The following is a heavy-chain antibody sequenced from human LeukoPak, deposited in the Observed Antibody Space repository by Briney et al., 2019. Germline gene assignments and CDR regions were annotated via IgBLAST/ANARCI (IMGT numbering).Heavy chain of an antibody. CDR3: ARANFLYCSSSTCLFDY. CDR1: GYTFTDYY. V-gene: IGHV1-2*02. J-gene: IGHJ4*02. D-gene: IGHD2-2*01. CDR2: INPDDGDT. Sequence: ASVKVSCKASGYTFTDYYMHWVRQAPGQGFEWMGWINPDDGDTNYAQKFQGRVTMTRDTSISTAHMEVSRLRSDDTAVYYCARANFLYCSSSTCLFDYWGQGALVTVPS.